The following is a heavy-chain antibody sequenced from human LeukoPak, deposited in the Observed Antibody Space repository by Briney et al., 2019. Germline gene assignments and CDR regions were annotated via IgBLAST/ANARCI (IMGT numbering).Heavy chain of an antibody. CDR3: ARDGDYAPI. CDR2: INTNTGNP. CDR1: GYPFSAHF. J-gene: IGHJ3*02. D-gene: IGHD2-2*01. V-gene: IGHV7-4-1*02. Sequence: ASVKVSCKASGYPFSAHFLNWVRQAPGQGLEWMGWINTNTGNPTYAQGFTGRFVFSLDTSVSTAYLQISSLKAEDTAVYYCARDGDYAPIWGQGTMVTVSS.